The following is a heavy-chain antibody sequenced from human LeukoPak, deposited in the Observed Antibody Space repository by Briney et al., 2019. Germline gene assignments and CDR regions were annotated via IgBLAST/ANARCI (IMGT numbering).Heavy chain of an antibody. J-gene: IGHJ4*02. CDR2: IYHSGSI. Sequence: PSETLSLTCTASGYSISSGCYWGWIRQPPGKGLAWIGSIYHSGSIYYNTSLKSRVTISVDTSKNQFSLKLNSVTAADTAVYYCARVLYYYGSASPYYFDYWGQGTLVTVSS. CDR3: ARVLYYYGSASPYYFDY. V-gene: IGHV4-38-2*02. CDR1: GYSISSGCY. D-gene: IGHD3-10*01.